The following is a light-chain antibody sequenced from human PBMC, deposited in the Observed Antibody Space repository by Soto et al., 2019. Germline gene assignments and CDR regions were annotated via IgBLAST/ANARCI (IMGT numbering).Light chain of an antibody. CDR3: QQRSNWPPKDT. CDR2: DAS. V-gene: IGKV3-11*01. Sequence: EIVLTQSPATLSFSPGERATLSCRASQSVSSYLAWYQQKPGQAPRLLIYDASNRATGIPARFSGSGSRTDFTLTISSLESENFAVYYCQQRSNWPPKDTFGQGTKLEIK. CDR1: QSVSSY. J-gene: IGKJ2*01.